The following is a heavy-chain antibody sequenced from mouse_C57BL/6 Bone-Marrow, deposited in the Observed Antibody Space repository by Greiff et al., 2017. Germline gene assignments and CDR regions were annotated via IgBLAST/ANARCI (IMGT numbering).Heavy chain of an antibody. CDR2: ISSGGSYT. CDR1: GFTFSSYG. J-gene: IGHJ3*01. D-gene: IGHD1-1*01. CDR3: ARDYYGSWFAY. V-gene: IGHV5-6*02. Sequence: EVMLVESGGDLVKPGGSLKLSCAASGFTFSSYGMPWVRQTPDKRLEWVATISSGGSYTYYPDSVKGRFTISRDNAKNTLYLQMSSLKSEDTAMYYCARDYYGSWFAYWGQGTLVTVSA.